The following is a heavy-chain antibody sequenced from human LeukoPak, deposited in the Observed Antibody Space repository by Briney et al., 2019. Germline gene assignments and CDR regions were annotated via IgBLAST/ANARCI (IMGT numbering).Heavy chain of an antibody. CDR3: ARAGLLRYAFDI. D-gene: IGHD3-22*01. CDR2: ISAYKGNT. Sequence: GSVKVSCKASGYTFTSYGISWVRQAPGQGLEWMGWISAYKGNTNYAQKLQGRVTMATDTSTSTAYMELRSLRSDDTAVYYCARAGLLRYAFDIWGQGTMVTVSS. V-gene: IGHV1-18*01. CDR1: GYTFTSYG. J-gene: IGHJ3*02.